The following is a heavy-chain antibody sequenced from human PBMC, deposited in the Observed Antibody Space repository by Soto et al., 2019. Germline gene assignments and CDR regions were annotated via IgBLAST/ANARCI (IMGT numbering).Heavy chain of an antibody. V-gene: IGHV1-8*01. CDR1: GYTFTSYD. CDR3: ARGVLRYFDWLLFGGVYYYYMDV. D-gene: IGHD3-9*01. J-gene: IGHJ6*03. Sequence: ASVKVSCKASGYTFTSYDINWVRQATGQGLEWMGWMNPNSGNTGYAQKFQGRVTMTRNTSISTAYMELSSLRSEDTAVYYCARGVLRYFDWLLFGGVYYYYMDVWGKGTTVTVSS. CDR2: MNPNSGNT.